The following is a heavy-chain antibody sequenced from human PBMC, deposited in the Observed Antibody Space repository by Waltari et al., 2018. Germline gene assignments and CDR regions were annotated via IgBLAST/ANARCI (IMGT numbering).Heavy chain of an antibody. Sequence: QVQLVQSGAELKKPGASVRVSCKASGYTFINYGISWIRQAPGQGLEWMGWISAYSGDTRYAQNLQDRITMTTDTPTSTAYMELSSLKSDDTAVYYCARDLGSDYGNRDYWGQGTLVTVPS. CDR2: ISAYSGDT. J-gene: IGHJ4*02. D-gene: IGHD4-17*01. V-gene: IGHV1-18*04. CDR3: ARDLGSDYGNRDY. CDR1: GYTFINYG.